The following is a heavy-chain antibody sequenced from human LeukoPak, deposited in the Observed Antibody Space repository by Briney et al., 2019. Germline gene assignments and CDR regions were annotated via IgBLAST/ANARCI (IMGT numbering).Heavy chain of an antibody. CDR3: ARGLSSGLPGDY. J-gene: IGHJ4*02. Sequence: GGSLRLSCAASGFTFSSYAMHWVRQAPGKGLEWVAVISYDGSNKYYADSVKGRFTISRDNSKNTLYLQMNSLRAEDTAVYYCARGLSSGLPGDYWGQGTLVTVSS. CDR2: ISYDGSNK. D-gene: IGHD3-22*01. CDR1: GFTFSSYA. V-gene: IGHV3-30*04.